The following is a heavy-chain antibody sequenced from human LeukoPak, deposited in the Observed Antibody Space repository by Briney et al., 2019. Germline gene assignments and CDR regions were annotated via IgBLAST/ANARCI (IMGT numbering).Heavy chain of an antibody. J-gene: IGHJ6*03. CDR2: IIPIFGTE. Sequence: GASVKVSCKASGGTFSSYAISWVRQAPGQGLKWMGRIIPIFGTENYAQKFQGRVTITTDESTSTAYMELSSLRSEDTAVYYCASGEPNWNYVLMDVWGKGTTVTVSS. CDR1: GGTFSSYA. D-gene: IGHD1-7*01. V-gene: IGHV1-69*05. CDR3: ASGEPNWNYVLMDV.